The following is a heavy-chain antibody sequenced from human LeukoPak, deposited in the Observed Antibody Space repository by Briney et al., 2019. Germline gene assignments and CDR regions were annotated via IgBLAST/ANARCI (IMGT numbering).Heavy chain of an antibody. V-gene: IGHV3-33*06. CDR2: IWYDGSNK. CDR3: AKQRDYSSSWYDPNLDY. D-gene: IGHD6-13*01. CDR1: GFTFSTYT. Sequence: GGSLRLSCAASGFTFSTYTMNWVRQAPGKGLEWVAVIWYDGSNKYYADSVKGRFTISRDNSKNTLYLQMNSLRAEDTAVYYCAKQRDYSSSWYDPNLDYWGQGTLVTVSS. J-gene: IGHJ4*02.